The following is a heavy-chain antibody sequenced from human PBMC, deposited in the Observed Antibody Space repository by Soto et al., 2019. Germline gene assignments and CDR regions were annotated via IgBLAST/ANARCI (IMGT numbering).Heavy chain of an antibody. D-gene: IGHD2-2*03. CDR1: GGSIDSYY. V-gene: IGHV4-59*12. CDR3: ARERWMSRANGFDP. CDR2: ISDSGTT. J-gene: IGHJ5*02. Sequence: QVELQQSGPGLVKASETLSLSCTVFGGSIDSYYWSWIRQAPGKGLEWIGHISDSGTTNYNPSLGIPFTISVDTSRKLFPLKLSCVTAADTAVYFCARERWMSRANGFDPWGPGTLGTVTS.